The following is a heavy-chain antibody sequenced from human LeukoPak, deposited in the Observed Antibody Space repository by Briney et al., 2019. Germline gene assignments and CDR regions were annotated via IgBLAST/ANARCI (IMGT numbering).Heavy chain of an antibody. V-gene: IGHV4-59*08. Sequence: SETLSLTCTVSGGSISSYYWSWIRQPPGKGLEWIGYIYYSGSTNYNPSLKSRVTISVDTSKNQFSLKLSSVTAADTAVYYCARHIAVAGTGDDYWGQGTLVTVSS. CDR3: ARHIAVAGTGDDY. J-gene: IGHJ4*02. CDR1: GGSISSYY. CDR2: IYYSGST. D-gene: IGHD6-19*01.